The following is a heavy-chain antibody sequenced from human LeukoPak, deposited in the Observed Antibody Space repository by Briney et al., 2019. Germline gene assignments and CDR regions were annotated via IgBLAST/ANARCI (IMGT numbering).Heavy chain of an antibody. J-gene: IGHJ4*02. V-gene: IGHV3-30*03. CDR1: GFTFSSYG. D-gene: IGHD2-21*02. Sequence: PGRSLRLSCAASGFTFSSYGMHWVRQAPGKGLEWVGVISYDGSNKYYADSVKGRFTISRDNSKNTLYLQMNSLRAEDTAVYYCARGGYCGGDCYFYYWGQGTLVTVSS. CDR3: ARGGYCGGDCYFYY. CDR2: ISYDGSNK.